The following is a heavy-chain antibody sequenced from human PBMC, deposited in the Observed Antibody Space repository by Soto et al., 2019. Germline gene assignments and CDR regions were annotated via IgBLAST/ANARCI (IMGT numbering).Heavy chain of an antibody. CDR2: IYPGDSDT. V-gene: IGHV5-51*01. CDR3: ARQRYSGYDFYYYYGMDV. CDR1: GYSFTSYW. D-gene: IGHD5-12*01. J-gene: IGHJ6*02. Sequence: PGESLKISCKGSGYSFTSYWIGWVRQMPGKGLEWMGIIYPGDSDTRYRPSFQGQVTISADKSISTAYLQWSSLKASDTAMYYCARQRYSGYDFYYYYGMDVWGQGTTVTVSS.